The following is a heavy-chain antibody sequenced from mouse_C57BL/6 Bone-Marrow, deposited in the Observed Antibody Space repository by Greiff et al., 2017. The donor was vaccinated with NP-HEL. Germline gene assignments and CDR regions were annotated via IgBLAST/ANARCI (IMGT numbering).Heavy chain of an antibody. CDR2: ISSGGSYT. Sequence: EVKLVESGGDLVKPGGSLKLSCAASGFTFSSYGMSWVRQTPDKRLEWVATISSGGSYTYYPDSVKGRFTISRDNAKNTLYLQMSSLKSEDTAMHYCARWFAYWGQGTLVTVSA. CDR1: GFTFSSYG. J-gene: IGHJ3*01. CDR3: ARWFAY. V-gene: IGHV5-6*02.